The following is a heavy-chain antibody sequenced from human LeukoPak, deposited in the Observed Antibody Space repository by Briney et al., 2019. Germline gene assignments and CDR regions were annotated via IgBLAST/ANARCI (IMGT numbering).Heavy chain of an antibody. Sequence: SQTLSLTRTVSGGSISSGDYYWSWIRQPPGKGLEWIGYIYYSGSTYYNPSLKSRVTISVDTSKNQFSLRLSSVTAADTAVYYCALRGYSYGYSSVIDYWGQGTLVTVSS. CDR1: GGSISSGDYY. CDR2: IYYSGST. V-gene: IGHV4-30-4*08. J-gene: IGHJ4*02. D-gene: IGHD5-18*01. CDR3: ALRGYSYGYSSVIDY.